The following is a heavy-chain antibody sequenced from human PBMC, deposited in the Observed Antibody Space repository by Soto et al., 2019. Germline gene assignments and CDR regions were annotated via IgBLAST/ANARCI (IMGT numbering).Heavy chain of an antibody. CDR3: ARGTYYYYGMDV. CDR2: ISGSGGST. D-gene: IGHD3-10*01. J-gene: IGHJ6*02. CDR1: GFTFSSYA. Sequence: GGSLRLSCAASGFTFSSYAMSWVRQAPGKGLEWVSAISGSGGSTYYADSVKGRFTISRDNSKNTLYLQMNSLRAEDTAVYYCARGTYYYYGMDVWGQGTTVTVSS. V-gene: IGHV3-23*01.